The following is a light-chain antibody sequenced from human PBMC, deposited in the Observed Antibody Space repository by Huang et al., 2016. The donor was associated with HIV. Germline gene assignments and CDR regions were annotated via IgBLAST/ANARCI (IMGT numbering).Light chain of an antibody. CDR3: QQYENWPPEYT. V-gene: IGKV3-15*01. Sequence: EIVLTQSPAILSVSPGERATLSCRASQNVRSSFAWYQQRPGQPPRLLISGASTSATGIPARFSGSGSGTECTLTISSLQSEDFAVYYCQQYENWPPEYTFGQGTKLEL. J-gene: IGKJ2*01. CDR1: QNVRSS. CDR2: GAS.